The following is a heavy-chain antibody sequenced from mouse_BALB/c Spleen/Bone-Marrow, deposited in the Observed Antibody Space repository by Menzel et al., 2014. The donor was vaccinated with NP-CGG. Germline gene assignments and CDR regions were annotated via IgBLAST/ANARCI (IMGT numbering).Heavy chain of an antibody. V-gene: IGHV5-9*02. CDR1: GFAFSSYD. J-gene: IGHJ2*01. CDR2: ISSGGSYT. D-gene: IGHD4-1*01. Sequence: EVKLVESGGGLVKPRGSLKLSCAASGFAFSSYDMSWVRQTPEKRLEWVATISSGGSYTYYPDSVKGRFTISRDNARNTLYLQMSSLRSEDTALYYCARPLTGAYFDYWGQGTTLTVSS. CDR3: ARPLTGAYFDY.